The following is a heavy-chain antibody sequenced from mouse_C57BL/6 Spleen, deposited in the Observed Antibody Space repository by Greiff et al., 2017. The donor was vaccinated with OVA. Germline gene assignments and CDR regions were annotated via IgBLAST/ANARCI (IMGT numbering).Heavy chain of an antibody. V-gene: IGHV1-72*01. Sequence: QVQLQQPGAELVKPGASVKLSCKASGYTFTSYWMHWVKQRPGRGLEWIGRIDPNSGGTKYNEKFKSKATLTVDKPSSTAYMQLSSLTSEDSAVYYGAREMTVVDYDAMDYWGQGTSVTVSA. CDR3: AREMTVVDYDAMDY. J-gene: IGHJ4*01. CDR2: IDPNSGGT. CDR1: GYTFTSYW. D-gene: IGHD1-1*01.